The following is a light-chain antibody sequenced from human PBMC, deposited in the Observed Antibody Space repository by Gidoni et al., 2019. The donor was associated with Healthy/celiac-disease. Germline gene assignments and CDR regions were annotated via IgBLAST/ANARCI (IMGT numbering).Light chain of an antibody. CDR3: QQYNNWPSLT. V-gene: IGKV3-15*01. CDR2: GAS. CDR1: QSVSSN. J-gene: IGKJ4*01. Sequence: EKVMTQSPATLSVSPGERATLSCRASQSVSSNLAWYQQKPGQAPRLLIYGASTRVTGIPARFSGSGSGTEFALTISSLQSEDFAVYYCQQYNNWPSLTFXGXTKVEIK.